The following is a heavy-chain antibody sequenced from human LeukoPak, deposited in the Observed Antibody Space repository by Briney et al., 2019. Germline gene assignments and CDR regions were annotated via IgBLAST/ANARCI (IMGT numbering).Heavy chain of an antibody. J-gene: IGHJ6*03. Sequence: SETLSLTCTVSGGSISSYYWSWIQQPPGKGLEWIGYIYYSGSTNYNPSLKSRVTISVDTSKNQFSLKLSSVTAADTAVYYCARLRSGGYYYYMDVWGKGTTVTVSS. CDR1: GGSISSYY. D-gene: IGHD1-14*01. V-gene: IGHV4-59*01. CDR3: ARLRSGGYYYYMDV. CDR2: IYYSGST.